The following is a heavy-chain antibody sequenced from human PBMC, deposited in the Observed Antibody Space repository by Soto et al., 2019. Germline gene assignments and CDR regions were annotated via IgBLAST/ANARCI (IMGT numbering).Heavy chain of an antibody. CDR1: RFTFRSYS. CDR2: ISRSSRYI. D-gene: IGHD2-15*01. V-gene: IGHV3-21*01. CDR3: ARAFIASDIPNYYYGMDV. J-gene: IGHJ6*02. Sequence: PGGSLRLPCAASRFTFRSYSMNSVRQAPGKGLEWGSSISRSSRYIYYADSVKGRFTISRDNAKNSLYLQMNSLRAEDTAVYYCARAFIASDIPNYYYGMDVWGQGTTVTVSS.